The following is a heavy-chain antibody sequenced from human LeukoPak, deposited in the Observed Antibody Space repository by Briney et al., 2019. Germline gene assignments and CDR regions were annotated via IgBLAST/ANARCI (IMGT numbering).Heavy chain of an antibody. CDR2: ISGTGDST. D-gene: IGHD1-26*01. V-gene: IGHV3-23*01. Sequence: PGGSLRLSCAVSGFTFSSYAMSWVRQAPGKGLEWVSAISGTGDSTYYADSVKGRFTIFRDTSKNTLYLQMNSLRAEDTAVYYCAKDAGLVGAYPRTLDYWGQGTLVTVSS. J-gene: IGHJ4*02. CDR1: GFTFSSYA. CDR3: AKDAGLVGAYPRTLDY.